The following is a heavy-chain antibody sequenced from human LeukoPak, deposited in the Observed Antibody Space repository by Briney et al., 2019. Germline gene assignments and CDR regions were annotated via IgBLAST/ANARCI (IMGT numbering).Heavy chain of an antibody. D-gene: IGHD3-22*01. CDR1: GYTFTSYY. CDR2: INPSGGST. V-gene: IGHV1-46*01. Sequence: ASVKVSCKASGYTFTSYYMHWVRQAPGQGLEWMGIINPSGGSTSYAQKFQGRVTMTRDMSTSTVYMELSSLRSEDTAVYYCARSPPGSWMIVVVTPFDIWGQGTMVTVSS. J-gene: IGHJ3*02. CDR3: ARSPPGSWMIVVVTPFDI.